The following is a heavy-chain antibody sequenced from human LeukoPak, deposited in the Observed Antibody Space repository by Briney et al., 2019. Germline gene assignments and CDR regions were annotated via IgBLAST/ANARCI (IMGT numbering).Heavy chain of an antibody. J-gene: IGHJ6*02. CDR3: AREKMEVGYYGLDV. D-gene: IGHD1-1*01. CDR1: GYTLTSYD. V-gene: IGHV1-69*04. CDR2: IIPILNIP. Sequence: SVKVSCKASGYTLTSYDINWVRQAPGQGLEWMGRIIPILNIPNYAQKLQGRVTIAADKSTSTAYMELSSLRSDDTAVYYCAREKMEVGYYGLDVWGQGTTVTVSS.